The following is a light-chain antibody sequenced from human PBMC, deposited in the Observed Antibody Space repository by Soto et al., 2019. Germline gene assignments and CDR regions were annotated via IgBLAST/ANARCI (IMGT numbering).Light chain of an antibody. Sequence: HSALTQPRSVSGSPGQSVTISCTGTSSDVGGYNYVSWYQQHPGKAPKLMIYDVTERPSGVPDRFSGSKSGNTASLTISGLQAEDEADYYCCSYAGSYTLVVFGGGTKLTVL. J-gene: IGLJ2*01. V-gene: IGLV2-11*01. CDR2: DVT. CDR3: CSYAGSYTLVV. CDR1: SSDVGGYNY.